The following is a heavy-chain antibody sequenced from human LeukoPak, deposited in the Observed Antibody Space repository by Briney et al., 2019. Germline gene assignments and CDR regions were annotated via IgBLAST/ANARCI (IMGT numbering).Heavy chain of an antibody. J-gene: IGHJ4*02. CDR1: GFTFSDDY. CDR3: ARDPDGPDSSGYFYYFDY. Sequence: GGSLRLSCAASGFTFSDDYMSSIRQAPAKGLEWVSYISSSGSTIYYADSVKGRFTISRDNAKNSLYLQMNSLRAEDTAVYYCARDPDGPDSSGYFYYFDYWGQGTLVTVSS. CDR2: ISSSGSTI. V-gene: IGHV3-11*04. D-gene: IGHD3-22*01.